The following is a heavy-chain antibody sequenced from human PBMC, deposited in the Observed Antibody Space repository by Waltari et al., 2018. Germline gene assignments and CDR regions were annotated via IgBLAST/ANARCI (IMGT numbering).Heavy chain of an antibody. CDR1: GYIFTNYW. CDR2: NHPVDSAT. CDR3: ARHRGAPGTSYNWFDP. Sequence: EVQLAQSGAEVKKPGESLRISCKASGYIFTNYWIGWVRQMPGKGLKWVWINHPVDSATRYSPACQGQVTIASDKYITTAYLQWKSLKASDIGMYYCARHRGAPGTSYNWFDPWGQGTLVTVSA. V-gene: IGHV5-51*01. D-gene: IGHD6-13*01. J-gene: IGHJ5*02.